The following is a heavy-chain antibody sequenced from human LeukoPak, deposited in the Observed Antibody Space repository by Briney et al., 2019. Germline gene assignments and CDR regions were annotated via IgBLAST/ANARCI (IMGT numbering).Heavy chain of an antibody. CDR3: ARGGSDIVVVPAANQLDY. Sequence: GASVKVSCKASGGTFSSYAISWVRQAPGQGLEWMGGIIPIFGTANYAQKFQGRVTITADESTSTAYMELSSLRSEDTAVYYCARGGSDIVVVPAANQLDYWGQGTLVTVSS. CDR1: GGTFSSYA. J-gene: IGHJ4*02. V-gene: IGHV1-69*13. CDR2: IIPIFGTA. D-gene: IGHD2-2*01.